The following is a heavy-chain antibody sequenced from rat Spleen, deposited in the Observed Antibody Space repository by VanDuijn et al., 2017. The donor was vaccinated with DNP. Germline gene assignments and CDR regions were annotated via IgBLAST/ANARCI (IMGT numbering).Heavy chain of an antibody. V-gene: IGHV5-22*01. J-gene: IGHJ3*01. Sequence: EVQLVESGGGLVQPGRSLKLSCEVSGFTVSDYYMAWVRQAPTKGLEWVAYISYDGGNAYHGDSVKGRFTISRDIAKNTLYLQMNSLRSEDMATYYCARHVLPLRVWDYWGQGTLVTVSS. D-gene: IGHD1-4*01. CDR3: ARHVLPLRVWDY. CDR1: GFTVSDYY. CDR2: ISYDGGNA.